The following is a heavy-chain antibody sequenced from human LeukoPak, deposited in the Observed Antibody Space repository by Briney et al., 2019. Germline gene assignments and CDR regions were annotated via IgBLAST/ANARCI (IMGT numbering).Heavy chain of an antibody. J-gene: IGHJ3*02. V-gene: IGHV3-48*02. CDR1: GFTFSTYS. Sequence: GGSLRLSCAASGFTFSTYSMNWVRQAPGKGLEWVSYISSSSSTIAYADSVKGRFTISRDNAKNSLCLQMNSLRDEDTAVYYCARESAFDIWGQGTMVTVSS. CDR3: ARESAFDI. CDR2: ISSSSSTI.